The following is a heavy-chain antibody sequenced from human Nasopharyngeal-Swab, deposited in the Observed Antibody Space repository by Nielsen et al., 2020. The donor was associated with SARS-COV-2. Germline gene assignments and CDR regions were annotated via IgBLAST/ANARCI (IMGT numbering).Heavy chain of an antibody. CDR3: ASGYCAGRGKYFQH. V-gene: IGHV1-46*01. J-gene: IGHJ1*01. D-gene: IGHD3-10*01. Sequence: WVRQPPGQRFEWLGILYPSCCSTSYAQKFRGRVSMTRDTSTSAVYMELSSLRSEDTAVYYYASGYCAGRGKYFQHWGQGTLVTVSS. CDR2: LYPSCCST.